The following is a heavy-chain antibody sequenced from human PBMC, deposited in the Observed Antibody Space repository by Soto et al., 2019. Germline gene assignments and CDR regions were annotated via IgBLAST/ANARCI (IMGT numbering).Heavy chain of an antibody. CDR1: GFTFSSYG. CDR3: AKDGYSLFDY. J-gene: IGHJ4*02. D-gene: IGHD5-12*01. CDR2: ISYDGSNK. Sequence: LRLSCAASGFTFSSYGMHWVRQAPGKGLEWVAVISYDGSNKYYADSVKGRFTISRDNSKNTLYLQMNSLRAEDTAVYYCAKDGYSLFDYWGQGTLVTVSS. V-gene: IGHV3-30*18.